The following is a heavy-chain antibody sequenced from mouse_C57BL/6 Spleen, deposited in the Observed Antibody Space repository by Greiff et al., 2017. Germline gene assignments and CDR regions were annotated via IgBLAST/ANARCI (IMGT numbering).Heavy chain of an antibody. CDR3: ARVTDYDVNYAMDY. V-gene: IGHV1-4*01. CDR1: GYTFTSYT. D-gene: IGHD2-4*01. Sequence: VQLQQSGAELARPGASVKMSCKASGYTFTSYTMHWVKQRPGQGLEWIGYINPSSGYTKYNQKFKDKATLTADKSSSTAYMQLSSLTSEDSAVYYCARVTDYDVNYAMDYWGQGTSVTVSS. CDR2: INPSSGYT. J-gene: IGHJ4*01.